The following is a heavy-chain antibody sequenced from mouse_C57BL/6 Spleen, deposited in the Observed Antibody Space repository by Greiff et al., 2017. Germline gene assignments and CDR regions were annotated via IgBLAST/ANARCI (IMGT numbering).Heavy chain of an antibody. Sequence: QVQLQQPGAELVMPGASVKLSCKASGYTFTSYWMHWVKQRPGQGLEWIGELDPSDSYTNYNQKFKGKSTLTVDKSSSTAYMQLSSLTSEYSAVYYCASDRYYGSRYWYFDVWGTGTTVTVSS. D-gene: IGHD1-1*01. CDR1: GYTFTSYW. J-gene: IGHJ1*03. CDR2: LDPSDSYT. CDR3: ASDRYYGSRYWYFDV. V-gene: IGHV1-69*01.